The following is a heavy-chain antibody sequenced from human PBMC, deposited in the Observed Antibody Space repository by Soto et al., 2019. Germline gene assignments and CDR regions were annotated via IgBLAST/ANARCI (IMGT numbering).Heavy chain of an antibody. D-gene: IGHD3-10*01. Sequence: ASVKFSCKASGYIFTGYHIHWVRQAPGRGLEWMGWINPNSGDTEYAQNFQGRVTMTRDTSLNLVYMEMSGRMSDDTAVYYCASDARGTRGVDEMDTRGKGTTLPVS. J-gene: IGHJ6*03. CDR1: GYIFTGYH. CDR3: ASDARGTRGVDEMDT. CDR2: INPNSGDT. V-gene: IGHV1-2*02.